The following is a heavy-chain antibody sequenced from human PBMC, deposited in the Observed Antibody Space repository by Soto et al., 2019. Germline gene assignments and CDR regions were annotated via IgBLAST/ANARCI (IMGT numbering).Heavy chain of an antibody. CDR1: GFTFSSYA. CDR3: AKDPSHYYGSGMDV. V-gene: IGHV3-23*01. J-gene: IGHJ6*02. D-gene: IGHD3-10*01. CDR2: ISGSGGST. Sequence: EVQLLESGGGLVQPGGSLRLSCAASGFTFSSYAMSWVRQAPGKGLEWVAAISGSGGSTFYADPVKGRFTPSRDNSKNTLYLQMNSLRAEDTAVYYCAKDPSHYYGSGMDVWGQGTTVTVSS.